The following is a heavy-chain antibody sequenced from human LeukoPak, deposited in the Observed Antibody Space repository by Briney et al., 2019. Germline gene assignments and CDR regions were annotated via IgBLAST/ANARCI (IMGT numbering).Heavy chain of an antibody. D-gene: IGHD2-15*01. CDR1: GGSISSYY. CDR3: ARGSGGCHYDH. Sequence: PSETLSLTCTVSGGSISSYYWSWIRQPPGKGLEWIGYFFYSGSTNYNPSLKSRVTISVDTSKNQFSLKLSSVTAADPAVYYCARGSGGCHYDHWGQGILVTVSS. V-gene: IGHV4-59*01. J-gene: IGHJ5*02. CDR2: FFYSGST.